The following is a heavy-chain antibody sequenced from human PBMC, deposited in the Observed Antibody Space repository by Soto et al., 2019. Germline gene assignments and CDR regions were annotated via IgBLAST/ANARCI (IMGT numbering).Heavy chain of an antibody. CDR2: VVVGSGDT. CDR1: GFTVSSSS. J-gene: IGHJ4*02. Sequence: SVKVSCKASGFTVSSSSVQWMRQARGQRLEWIGWVVVGSGDTKYAQKFQERVTITRDTSTDTAYLELSSLRSEDTAVYYCAADYGAVTPFDYWGQGTLVTVSS. V-gene: IGHV1-58*01. D-gene: IGHD3-3*01. CDR3: AADYGAVTPFDY.